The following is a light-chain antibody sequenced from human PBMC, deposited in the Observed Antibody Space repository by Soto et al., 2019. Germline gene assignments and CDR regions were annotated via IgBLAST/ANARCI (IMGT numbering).Light chain of an antibody. J-gene: IGKJ1*01. V-gene: IGKV3-20*01. CDR2: GAS. CDR3: QDYGSSRT. CDR1: QSVSSSY. Sequence: EVVLTQSPGTLSLSPGERATLSCRASQSVSSSYLAWYQQRPGQAPRLLIYGASNRATGIPDRFSGSGSGTDFTLTISRLEPEDFAVYYCQDYGSSRTFGEGTKVDI.